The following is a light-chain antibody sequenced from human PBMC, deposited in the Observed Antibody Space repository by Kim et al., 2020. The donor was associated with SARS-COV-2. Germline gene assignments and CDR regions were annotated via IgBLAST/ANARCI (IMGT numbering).Light chain of an antibody. CDR3: QQYSGSAT. J-gene: IGKJ1*01. CDR1: QSGSTNY. Sequence: LSPGERATPSCRASQSGSTNYLAWYQHKPGQAPRLLIYAASRRATGIPDRVSGSGSGTDFTLTMSRLEPEDFALYYCQQYSGSATFGQGTKVEIK. V-gene: IGKV3-20*01. CDR2: AAS.